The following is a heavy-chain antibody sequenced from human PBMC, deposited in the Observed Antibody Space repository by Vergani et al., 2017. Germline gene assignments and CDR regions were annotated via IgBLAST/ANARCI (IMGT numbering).Heavy chain of an antibody. Sequence: EVQLVESGGGLVKPGGSLRLSCAASGFTFSNAWMSWVRQAPGKGLEWVGRIKSKTDGGTTDYAAPVKGRFTISRDDSKNTLYLQMNSLKTEDTAVYYCTKEPHYCSSTRCSHYYYYYMDVWGKGTTVTVSS. D-gene: IGHD2-2*01. V-gene: IGHV3-15*01. CDR2: IKSKTDGGTT. CDR1: GFTFSNAW. J-gene: IGHJ6*03. CDR3: TKEPHYCSSTRCSHYYYYYMDV.